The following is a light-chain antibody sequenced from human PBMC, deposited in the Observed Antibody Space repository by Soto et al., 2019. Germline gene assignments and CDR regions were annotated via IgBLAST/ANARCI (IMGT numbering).Light chain of an antibody. Sequence: QSALTQPRSVSGSPGQSVTISCTGTNNDVGGYNYVSWYQQHPGKAPKLMIYDVTKRPSGVPDRFSGSKSGNTASLTISGLQCEDEADYYCCSYAGTYTYVFGIGTKLTVL. CDR2: DVT. V-gene: IGLV2-11*01. J-gene: IGLJ1*01. CDR3: CSYAGTYTYV. CDR1: NNDVGGYNY.